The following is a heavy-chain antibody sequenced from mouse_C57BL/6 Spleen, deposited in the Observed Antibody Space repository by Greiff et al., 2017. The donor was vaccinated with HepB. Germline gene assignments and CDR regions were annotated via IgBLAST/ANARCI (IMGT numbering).Heavy chain of an antibody. CDR2: IDPSDSET. CDR1: GYTFTSYW. D-gene: IGHD2-4*01. J-gene: IGHJ1*03. Sequence: VQLQQPGAELVRPGSSVKLSCKASGYTFTSYWMHWVKQRPIQGLEWIGNIDPSDSETHYNQKFKDKATLTVDKSSSTAYMQLSSLTSEDSAVYYCARWGDYDRYFDVWGTGTTVTVSS. CDR3: ARWGDYDRYFDV. V-gene: IGHV1-52*01.